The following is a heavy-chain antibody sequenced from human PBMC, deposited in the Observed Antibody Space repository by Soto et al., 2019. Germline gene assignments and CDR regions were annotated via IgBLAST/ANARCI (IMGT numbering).Heavy chain of an antibody. J-gene: IGHJ6*01. D-gene: IGHD2-2*01. CDR3: ARLYVYGVSTSTQVYSAMDV. V-gene: IGHV4-39*01. CDR2: IYYSVST. CDR1: GCAISTGGYY. Sequence: PSDPQSFPCSITGCAISTGGYYGSLIRQHPGKSLEWIGSIYYSVSTYYNPSLNSRVTVSVDTSKNQFSLKVTSVTAADTAVYYCARLYVYGVSTSTQVYSAMDVWGLGITVAVSS.